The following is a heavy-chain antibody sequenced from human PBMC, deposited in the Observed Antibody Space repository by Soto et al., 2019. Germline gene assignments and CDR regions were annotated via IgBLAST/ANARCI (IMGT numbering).Heavy chain of an antibody. J-gene: IGHJ6*02. CDR2: IKQDGSEK. CDR3: PSRIAVAGRGSMDV. D-gene: IGHD6-19*01. CDR1: GFTFSSYW. Sequence: EVQLVESGGGLVQPGGSLRLSCAASGFTFSSYWMSWVRQSPVKGLEWVANIKQDGSEKYYVDSVKGRFTSARDNAKNSLYLQMNSLRAEDTAVYYCPSRIAVAGRGSMDVWGQGTTVTVS. V-gene: IGHV3-7*01.